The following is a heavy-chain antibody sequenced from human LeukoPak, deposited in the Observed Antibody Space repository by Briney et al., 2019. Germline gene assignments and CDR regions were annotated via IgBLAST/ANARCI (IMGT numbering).Heavy chain of an antibody. CDR3: ARGGIAAAGTFDY. CDR2: IYYSGST. Sequence: SETLSLTCTVSGGSISSYYWSWIRQPPGKGLEWIGYIYYSGSTHYNPSLKSRVTISVDTSKNQFSLKLSSVTAADTAVYYCARGGIAAAGTFDYWGQGTLVTVSS. V-gene: IGHV4-59*01. D-gene: IGHD6-13*01. J-gene: IGHJ4*02. CDR1: GGSISSYY.